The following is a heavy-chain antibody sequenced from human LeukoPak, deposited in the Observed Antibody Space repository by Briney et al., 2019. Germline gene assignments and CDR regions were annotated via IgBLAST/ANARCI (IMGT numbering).Heavy chain of an antibody. D-gene: IGHD6-19*01. CDR1: GYTLTELS. CDR2: FDPEDGET. Sequence: GASVKVSCKVSGYTLTELSMHWVRQAPGKGLEWMGGFDPEDGETIYAQKFQGRVTMTEDTSTDTAYMELSSLRSEDTAVYYCATGGSGWYNFGYWGQGTLVTVSS. V-gene: IGHV1-24*01. CDR3: ATGGSGWYNFGY. J-gene: IGHJ4*02.